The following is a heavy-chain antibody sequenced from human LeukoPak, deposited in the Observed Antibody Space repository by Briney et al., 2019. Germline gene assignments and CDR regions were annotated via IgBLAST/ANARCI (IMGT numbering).Heavy chain of an antibody. J-gene: IGHJ4*02. V-gene: IGHV3-23*01. CDR3: AKDGYYYGSGSYWFGYYFDY. Sequence: GGSLRLPCAASGFTFSSYAMSWVRQAPGKGLEWVSAISGSGGSTYYADSVKGRFTISRDNSKNTLYLQMNSLRAEDTAVYYCAKDGYYYGSGSYWFGYYFDYWGQGTLVTVSS. CDR2: ISGSGGST. CDR1: GFTFSSYA. D-gene: IGHD3-10*01.